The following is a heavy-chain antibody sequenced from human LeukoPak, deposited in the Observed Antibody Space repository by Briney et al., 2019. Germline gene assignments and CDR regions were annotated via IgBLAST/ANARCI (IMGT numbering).Heavy chain of an antibody. Sequence: PSETLSLTCTVSGGSISSGGYYWRWIRQHPGKGLEWIGYIYYSGSTYYNPSLKSRVTISVDTSRNQFSLKLSSVTAADTAVYYCARVRGKYSGYDLDYWGQGTLVTVSS. V-gene: IGHV4-31*03. CDR3: ARVRGKYSGYDLDY. CDR2: IYYSGST. J-gene: IGHJ4*02. CDR1: GGSISSGGYY. D-gene: IGHD5-12*01.